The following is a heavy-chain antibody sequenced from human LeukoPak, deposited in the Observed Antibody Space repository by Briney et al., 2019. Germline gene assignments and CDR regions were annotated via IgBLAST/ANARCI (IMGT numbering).Heavy chain of an antibody. CDR1: GFTFDDYT. V-gene: IGHV3-43*01. CDR3: AKSPSGYYYSLDH. J-gene: IGHJ4*02. Sequence: GGSLRLSCAASGFTFDDYTMHWVRQAPGKGLEWVSLISWDGGSTYYADSVKGRFTISRDNSKNSLYLQMNSLRTEDTALYYCAKSPSGYYYSLDHWGQGTLVTVSS. D-gene: IGHD3-22*01. CDR2: ISWDGGST.